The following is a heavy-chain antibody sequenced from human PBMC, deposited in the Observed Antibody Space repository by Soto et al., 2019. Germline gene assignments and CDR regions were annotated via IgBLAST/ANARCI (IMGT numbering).Heavy chain of an antibody. CDR2: IKSKTAGGAI. J-gene: IGHJ4*02. V-gene: IGHV3-15*07. Sequence: EVQLVESGGGLVQPGGSLRLSCAASGFTFTDAWMNWVRQAPGKGLEWVGRIKSKTAGGAIDYTTPVEGRVTISRDDSENTLYLQMNSLKTEDTAVYYCATDGGRWGQGTLVTVSS. CDR3: ATDGGR. CDR1: GFTFTDAW.